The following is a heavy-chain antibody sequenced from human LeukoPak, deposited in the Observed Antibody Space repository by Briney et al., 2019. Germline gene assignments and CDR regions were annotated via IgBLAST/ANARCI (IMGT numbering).Heavy chain of an antibody. CDR3: ARRTRQWLVRDLLDY. D-gene: IGHD6-19*01. J-gene: IGHJ4*02. CDR2: INPNSGGT. CDR1: GYTFTGYH. V-gene: IGHV1-2*06. Sequence: GASVKVSCKASGYTFTGYHMHWVRQAPGQGLEWMGRINPNSGGTNYAQKFQGRVTMTRDTSISTAYMELSRLRSDDTAVYYCARRTRQWLVRDLLDYWGQGNLVTVSS.